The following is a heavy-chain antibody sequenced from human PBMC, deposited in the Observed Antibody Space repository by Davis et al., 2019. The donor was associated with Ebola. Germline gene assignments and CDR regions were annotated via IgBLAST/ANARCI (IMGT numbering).Heavy chain of an antibody. CDR1: GGTFSSYT. D-gene: IGHD5-18*01. CDR3: ARELWIQPPDY. Sequence: SVKVSCKASGGTFSSYTISWVRQAPGQGLEWMGRIIPILGIANYAQKFQGRVTITADKSTSTAYMELSSLRSDDTAVYYCARELWIQPPDYWGQGTLVTVSS. J-gene: IGHJ4*02. CDR2: IIPILGIA. V-gene: IGHV1-69*04.